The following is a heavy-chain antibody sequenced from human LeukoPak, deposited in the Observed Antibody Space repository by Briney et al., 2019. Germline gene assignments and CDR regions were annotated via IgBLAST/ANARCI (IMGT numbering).Heavy chain of an antibody. D-gene: IGHD2-2*01. Sequence: ASVKVSCKGSGGTFSSYAISWVRQAPGQGLEWMGGIIPIFGTANYAQKFQGRVTITADESTSTAYMELSSLRSEDTAVYYCARSSNPSLVVPAAILDWFDPWGQGTLVTVSS. V-gene: IGHV1-69*13. CDR3: ARSSNPSLVVPAAILDWFDP. CDR1: GGTFSSYA. J-gene: IGHJ5*02. CDR2: IIPIFGTA.